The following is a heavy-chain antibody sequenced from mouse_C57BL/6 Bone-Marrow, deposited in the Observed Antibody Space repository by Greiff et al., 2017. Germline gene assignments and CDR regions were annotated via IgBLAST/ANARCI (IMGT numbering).Heavy chain of an antibody. J-gene: IGHJ4*01. Sequence: EVKLVESGGGLVKPGGSLKLSCAASGFTFSSYAMSWVRQTPEKRLEWVATISDGGSYTYYPDNVKGRFTISRDNAKNNLYLQMSHLKSEDTAMDYWARAPYYYGSRAMDYWGQGTSVTVSS. CDR1: GFTFSSYA. CDR3: ARAPYYYGSRAMDY. V-gene: IGHV5-4*03. CDR2: ISDGGSYT. D-gene: IGHD1-1*01.